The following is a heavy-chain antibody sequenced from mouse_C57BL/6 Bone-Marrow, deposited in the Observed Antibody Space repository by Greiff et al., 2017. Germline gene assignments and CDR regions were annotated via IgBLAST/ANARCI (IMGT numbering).Heavy chain of an antibody. CDR2: ISDGGSYT. Sequence: EVKLMESGGGLVKPGGSLKLSCAASGFTFSSYAMSWVRQTPEKRLEWVATISDGGSYTYYPDNVKGRFPISRDNAKNNLYLQMSHLKSEDTAMYYCARDNYWYFDVWGRGTTVTVS. J-gene: IGHJ1*03. V-gene: IGHV5-4*01. CDR1: GFTFSSYA. CDR3: ARDNYWYFDV.